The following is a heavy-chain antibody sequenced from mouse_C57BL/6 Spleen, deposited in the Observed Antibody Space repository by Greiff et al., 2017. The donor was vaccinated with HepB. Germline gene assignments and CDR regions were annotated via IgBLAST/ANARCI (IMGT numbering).Heavy chain of an antibody. CDR3: ARNLDGGRGLDY. CDR1: GFSFTSYG. Sequence: VKLVESGPGLVQPSQSLSITCTVSGFSFTSYGVHWVRQSPGKGLEWLGVIWSGGSTDYNAAFISRLSISKDNSKSQVFFKMNILQADDTAIYYCARNLDGGRGLDYWGQGTTLTVSS. CDR2: IWSGGST. D-gene: IGHD6-1*01. V-gene: IGHV2-2*01. J-gene: IGHJ2*01.